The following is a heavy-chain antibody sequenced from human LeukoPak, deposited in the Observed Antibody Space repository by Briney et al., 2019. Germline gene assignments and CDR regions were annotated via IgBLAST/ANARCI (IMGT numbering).Heavy chain of an antibody. CDR2: INHSGST. D-gene: IGHD6-6*01. Sequence: GSLRLSCAASGFTFSSYAMSWVRQPPGKGLEWIGEINHSGSTNYNPSLKSRVTISVDTSKNQFSLKLSSVTAADTAVYYCARGRVAARPDYYYYYGMDVWGQGTTVTVSS. CDR1: GFTFSSYA. CDR3: ARGRVAARPDYYYYYGMDV. V-gene: IGHV4-34*01. J-gene: IGHJ6*02.